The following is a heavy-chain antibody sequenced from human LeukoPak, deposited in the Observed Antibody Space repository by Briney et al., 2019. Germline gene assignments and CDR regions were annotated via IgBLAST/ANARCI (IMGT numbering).Heavy chain of an antibody. J-gene: IGHJ4*02. Sequence: GGSLRLSCAASGFTFSSYSMHWVRQAPGKGLEWVAVMSYAGGNKYYADSVKGRFTISRDNSKNTLYLQMNSLRAEDTAVYYCQGYCTTTSCFPDYWGQGTLVTVSS. D-gene: IGHD2-2*01. V-gene: IGHV3-30*03. CDR2: MSYAGGNK. CDR1: GFTFSSYS. CDR3: QGYCTTTSCFPDY.